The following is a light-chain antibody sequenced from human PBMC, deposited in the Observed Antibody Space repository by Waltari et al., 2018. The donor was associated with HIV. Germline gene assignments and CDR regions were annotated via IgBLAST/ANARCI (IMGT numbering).Light chain of an antibody. CDR3: GTWDTSLSAGV. CDR1: SPNIRNNY. CDR2: DNN. Sequence: QAVLTQPPSVSASPGQKVTISCSGSSPNIRNNYVSWYQQFPGKAPKVLIYDNNKRPPGVPDRFSGSRSGTSATLGVAGLQTGDEADYYCGTWDTSLSAGVFGGGTKLTVL. V-gene: IGLV1-51*01. J-gene: IGLJ3*02.